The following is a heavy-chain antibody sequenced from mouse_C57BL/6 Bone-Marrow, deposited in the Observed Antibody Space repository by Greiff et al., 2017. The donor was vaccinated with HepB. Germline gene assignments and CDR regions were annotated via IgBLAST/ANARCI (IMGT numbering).Heavy chain of an antibody. D-gene: IGHD1-1*01. CDR1: GYSITSGYY. V-gene: IGHV3-6*01. CDR3: AITTVVATDY. CDR2: ISYDGSN. J-gene: IGHJ4*01. Sequence: EVQLVESGPGLVKPSQSLSLTCSVTGYSITSGYYWPWILQFPGNKLEWMGYISYDGSNNYNPSLKNRISITRDTSKNQFFLKLNSVTTEDTATYYCAITTVVATDYWGQGTSVTVSS.